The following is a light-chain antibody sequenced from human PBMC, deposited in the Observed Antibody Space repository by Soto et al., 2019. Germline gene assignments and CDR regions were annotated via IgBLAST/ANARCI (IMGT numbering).Light chain of an antibody. CDR3: QAHDSSLSGWV. V-gene: IGLV1-40*01. CDR1: SSNIGAGYD. J-gene: IGLJ3*02. Sequence: QSVLTQPPSASGAPGQRVTISCTGSSSNIGAGYDVHWYQQLPGTAPKLLIYGNSNRPSGVPDRFSGSKSGTSASLAITGLQAEDEADYYCQAHDSSLSGWVFGGGTKLTVL. CDR2: GNS.